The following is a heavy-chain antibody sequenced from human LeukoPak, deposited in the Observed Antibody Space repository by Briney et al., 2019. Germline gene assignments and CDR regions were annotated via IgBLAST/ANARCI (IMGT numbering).Heavy chain of an antibody. CDR2: ISGSGGST. J-gene: IGHJ4*02. V-gene: IGHV3-23*01. D-gene: IGHD3-3*01. Sequence: GGSLRLSCAASGFTFSSYAMSWVRQAPGKGLEWVSAISGSGGSTYYADSVKGRFTISRDNSKNTLYLQMNSLRAEDTAVYYCAKFNMGGAYYDFWSGYRDYFDYWGQGTLVTVSS. CDR1: GFTFSSYA. CDR3: AKFNMGGAYYDFWSGYRDYFDY.